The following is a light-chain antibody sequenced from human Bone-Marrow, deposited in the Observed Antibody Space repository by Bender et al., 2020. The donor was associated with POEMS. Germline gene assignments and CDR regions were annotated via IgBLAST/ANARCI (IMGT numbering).Light chain of an antibody. J-gene: IGLJ3*02. CDR1: KLGDRY. V-gene: IGLV3-1*01. CDR2: EDR. Sequence: SYELTQPPSVSVSPGHTATITCSGDKLGDRYASWYHQRAGQSPRLVIYEDRKRPSGVPDRFSGSKSGNTASLTLSGLQAEDAADYCCSSRAGSNRWVFGGGTTVTVL. CDR3: SSRAGSNRWV.